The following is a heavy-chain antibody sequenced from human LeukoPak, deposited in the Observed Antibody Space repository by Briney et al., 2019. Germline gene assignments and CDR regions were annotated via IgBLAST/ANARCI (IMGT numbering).Heavy chain of an antibody. V-gene: IGHV4-59*08. J-gene: IGHJ3*02. Sequence: SETLSLTCTVSGVSISGYYWSWIRQPPGKGLEWIAYIYYSGSTKYNPSLKNRVTISVDTSKNQFSLKLSSVTAADTAVYYCARRTWFGELLDGFDIWGQGTMVTVSS. CDR1: GVSISGYY. CDR3: ARRTWFGELLDGFDI. CDR2: IYYSGST. D-gene: IGHD3-10*01.